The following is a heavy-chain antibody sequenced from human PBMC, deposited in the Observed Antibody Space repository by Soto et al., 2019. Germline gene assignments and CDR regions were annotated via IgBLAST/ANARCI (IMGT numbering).Heavy chain of an antibody. D-gene: IGHD3-22*01. Sequence: PSETLSLTCAVSGYSISSGYYWGWIRQPPGKGLEWIGSIYHSGSTYYNPSLKSRVTISVDTSKNQFSLKLSSVTAADTAVYYCVRATYFSDSSGYTRCFDYWGQGTLVTVSS. V-gene: IGHV4-38-2*01. J-gene: IGHJ4*02. CDR3: VRATYFSDSSGYTRCFDY. CDR1: GYSISSGYY. CDR2: IYHSGST.